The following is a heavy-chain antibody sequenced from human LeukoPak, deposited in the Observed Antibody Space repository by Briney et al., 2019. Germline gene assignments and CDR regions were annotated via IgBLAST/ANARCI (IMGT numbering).Heavy chain of an antibody. CDR2: IYSGGST. CDR1: GFTVITND. J-gene: IGHJ4*02. CDR3: ARLGSGGSYSGY. Sequence: PGGSLRLSCAASGFTVITNDMTWVRQAPGKGLEWVSVIYSGGSTYYADSVKGRFTISRDNSKNTLYLQMNSLRAEDTAVYYCARLGSGGSYSGYWGQGTLVTVSS. D-gene: IGHD1-26*01. V-gene: IGHV3-53*01.